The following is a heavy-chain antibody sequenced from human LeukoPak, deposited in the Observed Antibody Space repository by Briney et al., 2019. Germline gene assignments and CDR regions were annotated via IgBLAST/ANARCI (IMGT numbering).Heavy chain of an antibody. CDR3: AGAWGGSPYYYYYMDV. J-gene: IGHJ6*03. V-gene: IGHV3-74*01. CDR2: INSDGSST. CDR1: RFTFSSYW. Sequence: GGSLRISCAASRFTFSSYWMHWGRQAPGKGLVWVSRINSDGSSTSYADSVKGRFTISRDNAKNTLYLQINSLRAEDTAVYYCAGAWGGSPYYYYYMDVWGKGTTVTVSS. D-gene: IGHD1-26*01.